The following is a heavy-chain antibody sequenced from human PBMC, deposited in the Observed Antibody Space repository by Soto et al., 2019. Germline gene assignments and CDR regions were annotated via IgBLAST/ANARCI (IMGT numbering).Heavy chain of an antibody. D-gene: IGHD5-12*01. CDR2: ISSSSSYT. J-gene: IGHJ4*02. Sequence: QVQLVESGGGLVKPGGSLRLSCVASGSTFSDYYMSWIRQAPGKGLEWVSYISSSSSYTNYADSVKGRFTISRDNAKNSLYLQMNSLRAEDTAVYYCARDHHRYSGYDYVDYWGQGTLVTVSS. CDR1: GSTFSDYY. V-gene: IGHV3-11*05. CDR3: ARDHHRYSGYDYVDY.